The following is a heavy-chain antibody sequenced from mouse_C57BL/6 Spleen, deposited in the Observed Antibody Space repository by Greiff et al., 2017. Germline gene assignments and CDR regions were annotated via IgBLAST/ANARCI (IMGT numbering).Heavy chain of an antibody. CDR1: GYTFTNYW. CDR3: SRHDGYSYFDY. CDR2: IYPGGGYT. V-gene: IGHV1-63*01. Sequence: QVQLKQSGAELVRPGTSVKMSCKASGYTFTNYWIGWAKQRPGHGLEWIGDIYPGGGYTNYNEKFKGKATLTADKSSSTAYMQFSILTSEDSAIYYCSRHDGYSYFDYWCQGTTLTVSS. J-gene: IGHJ2*01. D-gene: IGHD2-3*01.